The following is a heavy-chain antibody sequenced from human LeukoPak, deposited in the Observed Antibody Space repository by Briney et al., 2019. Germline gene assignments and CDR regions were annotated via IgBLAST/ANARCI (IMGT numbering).Heavy chain of an antibody. CDR1: GGSISSSSYY. CDR2: IYYSGST. Sequence: SETLSLTCTVSGGSISSSSYYWGWIRQPPGKGLERIGSIYYSGSTYYNPSLKSRVTISVDTSKNQFSLKLSSVTAADTAVYYCARRAYSSGWDPWGQGTLVTVSS. CDR3: ARRAYSSGWDP. D-gene: IGHD6-19*01. J-gene: IGHJ5*02. V-gene: IGHV4-39*01.